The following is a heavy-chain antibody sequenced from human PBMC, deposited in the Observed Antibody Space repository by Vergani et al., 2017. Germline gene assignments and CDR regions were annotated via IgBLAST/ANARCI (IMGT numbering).Heavy chain of an antibody. CDR1: GFTFDDYA. V-gene: IGHV3-9*01. D-gene: IGHD6-13*01. CDR3: AKDIGPHIAAAGPSYYYYYGMDV. J-gene: IGHJ6*02. Sequence: EVQLVESGGGLVQPGRSLRLSCAASGFTFDDYAMHWVRQAPGKGLEWVSGISWNSGSIGYADSVKGRFTISRDNAKNSLYLQMNSLRAEDTALYYCAKDIGPHIAAAGPSYYYYYGMDVWGQGTTVTVSS. CDR2: ISWNSGSI.